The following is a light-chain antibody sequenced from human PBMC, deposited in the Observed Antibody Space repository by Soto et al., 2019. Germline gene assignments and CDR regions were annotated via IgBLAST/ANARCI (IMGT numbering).Light chain of an antibody. Sequence: DIVMTQSPDSLAVSLGERATINCKSSQSILYSPNNKNYLAWYQQKPGQPPKLLIYWASTRESGVPDRFSGSGSGTDFTLTISNLQAEDVAVYYCQQYYNAPQNFGQGTKVEIK. CDR1: QSILYSPNNKNY. CDR3: QQYYNAPQN. V-gene: IGKV4-1*01. CDR2: WAS. J-gene: IGKJ1*01.